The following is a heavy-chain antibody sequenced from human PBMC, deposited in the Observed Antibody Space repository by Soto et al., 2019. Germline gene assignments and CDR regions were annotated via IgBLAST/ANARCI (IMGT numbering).Heavy chain of an antibody. CDR1: GFTFDDYA. J-gene: IGHJ4*02. CDR3: AKVYHKLRSHQLGYYFDY. V-gene: IGHV3-9*01. D-gene: IGHD6-13*01. Sequence: SLRLSCAASGFTFDDYAMHWVRQAPGKGLEWVSGISWNSGSIGYADSVKGRFTISRDNAKNSLYLQMNSLRAEDTALYYCAKVYHKLRSHQLGYYFDYWGQGTLVTVSS. CDR2: ISWNSGSI.